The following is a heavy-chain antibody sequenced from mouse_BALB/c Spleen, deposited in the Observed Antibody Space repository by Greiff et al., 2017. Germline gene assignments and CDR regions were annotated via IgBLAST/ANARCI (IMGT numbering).Heavy chain of an antibody. D-gene: IGHD2-4*01. CDR3: ARLYYDYDNAMDY. Sequence: EVQGVESGGGLVKPGGSLKLSCAASGFAFSSYDMSWVRQTPEKRLEWVAYISSGGGSTYYPDTVKGRFTISRDNAKNTLYLQMSSLKSEDTAMYYCARLYYDYDNAMDYWGQGTSVTVSS. CDR1: GFAFSSYD. J-gene: IGHJ4*01. V-gene: IGHV5-12-1*01. CDR2: ISSGGGST.